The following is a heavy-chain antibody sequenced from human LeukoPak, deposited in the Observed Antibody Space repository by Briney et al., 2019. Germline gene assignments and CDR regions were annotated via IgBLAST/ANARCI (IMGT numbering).Heavy chain of an antibody. V-gene: IGHV3-7*01. D-gene: IGHD6-19*01. CDR1: GFTFSSYS. CDR2: IKEDGSEK. Sequence: PGGSLRLSCAASGFTFSSYSMNWVRQAPGKGLEWVANIKEDGSEKYYVDSVKGRFTISRDNAKKLLYLQMNSLTTEDTAVYYCARGPTLIGVAGTWPLDYWGQGTLVIVSS. J-gene: IGHJ4*02. CDR3: ARGPTLIGVAGTWPLDY.